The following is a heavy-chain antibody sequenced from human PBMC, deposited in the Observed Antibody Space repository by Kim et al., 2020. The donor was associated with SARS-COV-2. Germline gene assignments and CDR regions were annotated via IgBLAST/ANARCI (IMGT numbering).Heavy chain of an antibody. V-gene: IGHV3-30*04. Sequence: GGSLRLSCAASGFTFSSYAMHWVRQAPGKGLEWVAVISYDGSNKYYADSVKGRFTISRDNSKNTLYLQMNSLRAEDTAVYYCARDQMGPGESRPIDYWGQGTLVTVSS. CDR3: ARDQMGPGESRPIDY. CDR1: GFTFSSYA. CDR2: ISYDGSNK. J-gene: IGHJ4*02. D-gene: IGHD3-10*01.